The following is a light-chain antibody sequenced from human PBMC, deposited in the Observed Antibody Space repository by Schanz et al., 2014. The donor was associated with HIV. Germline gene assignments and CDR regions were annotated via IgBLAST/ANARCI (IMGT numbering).Light chain of an antibody. CDR1: SSDVGGYNF. Sequence: QSALTQPPSASGSPGQSVTISCSGTSSDVGGYNFVSWYQHHPGKAPKLIIYEVSQRPSGVPDRFSGSKSGSTASLTISGLQADDEADYYCSSYTSSSTYVFGTGTKLTVL. CDR3: SSYTSSSTYV. V-gene: IGLV2-8*01. CDR2: EVS. J-gene: IGLJ1*01.